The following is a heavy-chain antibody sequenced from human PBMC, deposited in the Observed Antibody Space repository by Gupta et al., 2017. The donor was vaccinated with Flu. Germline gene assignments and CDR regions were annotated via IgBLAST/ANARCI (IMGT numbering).Heavy chain of an antibody. Sequence: QVQLVQSGAEVKKPGSSVKVSCKASGGTFSRYAVSWVGQAPGEGLEWMGGIIPIFGTANYAQKFQGRVTITADESTSTAYMELSSLRSEDTAVYYCARETAVAVSREWKYYDMDVWGQGTTVTVSS. J-gene: IGHJ6*02. CDR1: GGTFSRYA. D-gene: IGHD6-19*01. V-gene: IGHV1-69*01. CDR2: IIPIFGTA. CDR3: ARETAVAVSREWKYYDMDV.